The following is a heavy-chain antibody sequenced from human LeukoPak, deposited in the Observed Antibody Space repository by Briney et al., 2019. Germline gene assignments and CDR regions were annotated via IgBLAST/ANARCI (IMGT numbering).Heavy chain of an antibody. V-gene: IGHV3-23*01. CDR1: GFPLRSYA. D-gene: IGHD6-19*01. J-gene: IGHJ4*02. Sequence: PGGSLRLSCAASGFPLRSYAMSWVRQAPGKGLEWVSSISGSGGGTYPADSVKGRFTISRDNSKNTLYLQMNSLRAEDTAVYYCASGWSFDYWGQGTLVTVSS. CDR2: ISGSGGGT. CDR3: ASGWSFDY.